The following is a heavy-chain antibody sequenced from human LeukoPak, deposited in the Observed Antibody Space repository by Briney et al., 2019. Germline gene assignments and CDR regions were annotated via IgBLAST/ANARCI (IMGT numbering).Heavy chain of an antibody. CDR2: IYDSGST. D-gene: IGHD6-19*01. Sequence: SETLSLTCTVSGGSIRSSYYYWGWIRQPPGKGLEWIGSIYDSGSTYYNPSLKSRVTISVDTSKNQFSLKLSSVTAADTAVYYCARTRLVDPFDYWGQGTLVTVSS. J-gene: IGHJ4*02. CDR1: GGSIRSSYYY. V-gene: IGHV4-39*01. CDR3: ARTRLVDPFDY.